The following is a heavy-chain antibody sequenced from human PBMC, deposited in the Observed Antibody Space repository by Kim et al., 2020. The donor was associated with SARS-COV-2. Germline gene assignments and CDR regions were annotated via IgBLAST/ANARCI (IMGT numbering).Heavy chain of an antibody. CDR2: VNNNGRTT. CDR1: GFTFSSYS. D-gene: IGHD1-7*01. CDR3: SKGRAESTTDSDF. Sequence: GGSLRLSCAASGFTFSSYSMIWVRQAPGKGLEWVSVVNNNGRTTHYADSVKGRFTISRDNSKNMLYLQMNSLRAEDAAIYYCSKGRAESTTDSDFWGQGTLVTVSS. J-gene: IGHJ4*02. V-gene: IGHV3-23*01.